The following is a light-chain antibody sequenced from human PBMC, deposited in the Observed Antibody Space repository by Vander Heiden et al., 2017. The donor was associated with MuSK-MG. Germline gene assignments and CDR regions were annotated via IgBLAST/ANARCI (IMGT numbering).Light chain of an antibody. J-gene: IGKJ3*01. CDR1: QDIRNF. V-gene: IGKV1-27*01. CDR3: QKFNAAPFT. CDR2: GAS. Sequence: DIQMTQFPSSLSASVGDRVTITCRARQDIRNFLSWFQQKPGKVPKLLIYGASTLQSGVPSRFSGSGSGTDFTLTISSLQPEDVATYYCQKFNAAPFTFGHGTKVDI.